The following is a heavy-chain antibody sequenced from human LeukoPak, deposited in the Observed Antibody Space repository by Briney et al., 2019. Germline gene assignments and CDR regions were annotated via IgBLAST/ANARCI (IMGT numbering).Heavy chain of an antibody. CDR3: AREQRDSSGYYPSDY. CDR1: GYTFTSYG. CDR2: ISAYNGNT. Sequence: GASVKVSCKASGYTFTSYGISWVRQAPGQGLEWMGWISAYNGNTNYAQKLQGRVTMTTDTSTSTAYMELRSLRSDDTAVYYCAREQRDSSGYYPSDYWGQGTLVTVSS. V-gene: IGHV1-18*01. D-gene: IGHD3-22*01. J-gene: IGHJ4*02.